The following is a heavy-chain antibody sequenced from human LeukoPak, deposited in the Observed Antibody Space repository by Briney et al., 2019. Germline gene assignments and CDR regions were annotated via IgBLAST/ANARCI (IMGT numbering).Heavy chain of an antibody. CDR3: ARGGPPFSFDS. Sequence: SETLSLTCTVSGESISGFYWTWIRQPPGKGLEWIGYIYYSGSTNYNPSLKSRVTISVDTSKNQFSLKLSSVTAADTAVYYCARGGPPFSFDSWGQGTLVTVSS. J-gene: IGHJ4*02. CDR2: IYYSGST. CDR1: GESISGFY. D-gene: IGHD3-16*01. V-gene: IGHV4-59*01.